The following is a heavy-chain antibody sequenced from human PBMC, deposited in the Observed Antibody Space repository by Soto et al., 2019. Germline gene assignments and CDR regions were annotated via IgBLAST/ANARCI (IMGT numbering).Heavy chain of an antibody. CDR1: GFSFINFA. J-gene: IGHJ5*02. CDR2: ISGSGDKT. Sequence: PGGSLRLSCAASGFSFINFAMSWVRQAPGTGLEWVSSISGSGDKTYYLDSVKGRFTISRDNSKNTLYLHMNSLGAEDTAVYFCAKDYASTWYWYFDPWGQGTLVTVSS. D-gene: IGHD6-13*01. CDR3: AKDYASTWYWYFDP. V-gene: IGHV3-23*01.